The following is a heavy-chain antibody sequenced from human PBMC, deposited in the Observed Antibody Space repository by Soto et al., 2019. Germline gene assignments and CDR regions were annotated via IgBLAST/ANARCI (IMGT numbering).Heavy chain of an antibody. J-gene: IGHJ4*02. D-gene: IGHD5-12*01. CDR3: AKAEGGYSGYDNDLFDY. Sequence: PGGSLRLSCAASGFTFDDYAMHWVRQAPGKGLEWVSGISWNSGSIGYADSVKGRFTIPRDNAKNSLYLQMNSLRAEDTALYYCAKAEGGYSGYDNDLFDYWGQGTLATVSS. V-gene: IGHV3-9*01. CDR1: GFTFDDYA. CDR2: ISWNSGSI.